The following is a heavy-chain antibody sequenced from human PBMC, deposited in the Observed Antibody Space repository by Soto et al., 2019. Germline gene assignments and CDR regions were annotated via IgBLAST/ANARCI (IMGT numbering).Heavy chain of an antibody. CDR2: IYPGDSDT. Sequence: GESLKISCKASGYSFTTYWIGWVHQMPGKGLEWMGIIYPGDSDTRYSPSFQGQVTISADKSISTAYLQWSSLKASDSAMFYCARKDIAGNSVDFWGQGTLVTVSS. D-gene: IGHD6-13*01. CDR3: ARKDIAGNSVDF. V-gene: IGHV5-51*07. CDR1: GYSFTTYW. J-gene: IGHJ4*02.